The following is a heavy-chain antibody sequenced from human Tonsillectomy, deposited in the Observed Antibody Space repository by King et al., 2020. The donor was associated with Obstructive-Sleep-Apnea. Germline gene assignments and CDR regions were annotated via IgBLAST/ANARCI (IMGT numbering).Heavy chain of an antibody. Sequence: VQLVESGRGVVQPGRSLRLSCAASGFTFSSYGMNWVRQAPGKGLEWVAIVSYDGSSKYYADSVKGRFTISRDNSKNTLFLQMNSLRAEDTAVYYCAKYATPYIVATPGLDYWGQGTLVTVSS. J-gene: IGHJ4*02. V-gene: IGHV3-30*18. D-gene: IGHD5-12*01. CDR1: GFTFSSYG. CDR3: AKYATPYIVATPGLDY. CDR2: VSYDGSSK.